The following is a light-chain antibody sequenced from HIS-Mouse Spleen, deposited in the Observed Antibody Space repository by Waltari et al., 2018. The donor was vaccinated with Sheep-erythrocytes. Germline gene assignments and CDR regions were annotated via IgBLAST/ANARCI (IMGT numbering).Light chain of an antibody. CDR2: EGS. CDR1: SSDVGSYNL. V-gene: IGLV2-23*03. Sequence: QSALTQPASVSGSPGQSITISCTGTSSDVGSYNLVPWYQQHPGKAPKLMIYEGSKRPSGVSNRFSGSKSGKTASLTISGLQAEDEADYYCCSYAGSSTFHVVFGGGTKLTVL. CDR3: CSYAGSSTFHVV. J-gene: IGLJ2*01.